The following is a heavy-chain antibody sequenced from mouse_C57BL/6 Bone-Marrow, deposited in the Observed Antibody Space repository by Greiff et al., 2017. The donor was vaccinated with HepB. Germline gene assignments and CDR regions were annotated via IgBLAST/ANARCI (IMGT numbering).Heavy chain of an antibody. CDR1: GYSITSGYY. V-gene: IGHV3-6*01. D-gene: IGHD2-4*01. CDR3: ARSPPYDYDDYAMDY. Sequence: DVHLVESGPGLVKPSQSLSLTCSVTGYSITSGYYWNWIRQFPGNKLEWMGYISYDGSNNYNPSLKNRISITRDTSKNQFFLKLNSVTTEDTATYYCARSPPYDYDDYAMDYWGQGTSVTVSS. J-gene: IGHJ4*01. CDR2: ISYDGSN.